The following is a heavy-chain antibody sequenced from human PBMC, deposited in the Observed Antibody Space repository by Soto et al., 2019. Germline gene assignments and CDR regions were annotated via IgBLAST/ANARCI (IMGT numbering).Heavy chain of an antibody. CDR2: INHRGST. V-gene: IGHV4-34*01. CDR3: AREIFRALGATAIDY. Sequence: PSETLSLTCAVYGGSFSGDYWSGIRQPPGKGLEWIGEINHRGSTNYNPSLKSRVTISVDTSKNQFSLKLSSVTAEDTAVYYCAREIFRALGATAIDYWGQGTLVTVSX. CDR1: GGSFSGDY. D-gene: IGHD1-26*01. J-gene: IGHJ4*02.